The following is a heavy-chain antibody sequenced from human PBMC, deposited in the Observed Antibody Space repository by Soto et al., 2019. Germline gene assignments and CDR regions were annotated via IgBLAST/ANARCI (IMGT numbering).Heavy chain of an antibody. Sequence: VQLVESGGDLVQPGGSLRLSCAASGFTFSRYEMNWVRQAPGKGLEWMGWINPNSGGTNYAQKFQGWVTMTRDTSISTAYMELSRLRSDDTAVYYCARTVATLHYGMDVWGQGTTVTVSS. CDR3: ARTVATLHYGMDV. J-gene: IGHJ6*02. D-gene: IGHD5-12*01. CDR1: GFTFSRYE. V-gene: IGHV1-2*04. CDR2: INPNSGGT.